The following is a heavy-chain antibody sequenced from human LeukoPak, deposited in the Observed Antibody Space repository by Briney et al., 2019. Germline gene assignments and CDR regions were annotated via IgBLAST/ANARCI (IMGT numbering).Heavy chain of an antibody. CDR1: GFTFSSYA. J-gene: IGHJ4*02. V-gene: IGHV3-30*14. CDR3: ARDRSGYYYVAPDALDY. Sequence: PGGSLRLSCAASGFTFSSYALHWVRQAPGKGLEWVAVISTDGSNKYYADSVKGRFTISRDDSKNTLYLQMNSLRAEDTAVYYCARDRSGYYYVAPDALDYWGQGTLVTVSS. CDR2: ISTDGSNK. D-gene: IGHD3-22*01.